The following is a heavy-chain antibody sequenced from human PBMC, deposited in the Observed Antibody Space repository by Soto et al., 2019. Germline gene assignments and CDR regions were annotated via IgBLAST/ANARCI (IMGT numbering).Heavy chain of an antibody. CDR2: IYYSGST. CDR1: GGSISRSSYY. D-gene: IGHD4-17*01. V-gene: IGHV4-39*01. J-gene: IGHJ4*02. Sequence: QLKLQESGPGLVKPSETLSLTCTVSGGSISRSSYYWGWIRQPPGKGLEWIGSIYYSGSTYYNPSRQRRVTISVDTSKNQSSLKLSSVTATDTAVYYCARHDYGGFGLWGQGTLVTVSS. CDR3: ARHDYGGFGL.